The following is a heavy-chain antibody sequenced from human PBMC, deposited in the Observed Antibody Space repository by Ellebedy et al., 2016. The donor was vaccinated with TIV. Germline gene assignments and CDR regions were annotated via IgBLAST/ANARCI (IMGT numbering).Heavy chain of an antibody. CDR2: IYHSGST. Sequence: MPSETLSLTCAVSGGSISSSNWWSWVRQPPGTGLEWIGEIYHSGSTNYSPALKSRVTISVDKSKSQFSLKLNSVTAADTAVYYCSKAVAGYFDYWGQGTLVTVSS. D-gene: IGHD6-19*01. J-gene: IGHJ4*02. CDR1: GGSISSSNW. V-gene: IGHV4-4*02. CDR3: SKAVAGYFDY.